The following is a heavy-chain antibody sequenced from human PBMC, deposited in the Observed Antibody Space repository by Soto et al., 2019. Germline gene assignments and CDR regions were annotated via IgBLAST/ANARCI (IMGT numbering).Heavy chain of an antibody. D-gene: IGHD3-22*01. J-gene: IGHJ4*02. V-gene: IGHV1-2*04. CDR1: GYTFTGYY. Sequence: GASVKVSCKASGYTFTGYYMHWVRQAPGQGLEWMGWINPNSGGTNYAQKFQGWVTMTRDTSISTAYMELSRLRSDDTAVYYCAREGGGRNDSSGYSDPASNPFDYWGQGTLVTVSS. CDR2: INPNSGGT. CDR3: AREGGGRNDSSGYSDPASNPFDY.